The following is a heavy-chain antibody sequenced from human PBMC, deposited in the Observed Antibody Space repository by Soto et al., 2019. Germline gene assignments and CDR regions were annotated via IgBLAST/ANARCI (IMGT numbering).Heavy chain of an antibody. V-gene: IGHV1-69*01. D-gene: IGHD3-22*01. CDR1: GDTFSSYA. CDR3: ARVGPAHYYDSSGYYSPLDY. CDR2: IIPMFGTA. Sequence: QVQLVQSGAEVKKPWSSVKVSCKASGDTFSSYAINWVLQAPGQGLEWMGGIIPMFGTANYAQKFKGRVTITAGESTRTVYMELSSLRSEDTAVYYCARVGPAHYYDSSGYYSPLDYWGQGTLVTVSS. J-gene: IGHJ4*02.